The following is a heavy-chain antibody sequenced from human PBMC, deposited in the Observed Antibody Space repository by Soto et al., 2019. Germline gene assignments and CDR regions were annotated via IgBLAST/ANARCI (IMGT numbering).Heavy chain of an antibody. CDR1: GGSFSGYY. CDR2: INHSGST. V-gene: IGHV4-34*01. CDR3: ARGSPRIAEAGYYYYGMDV. D-gene: IGHD6-13*01. J-gene: IGHJ6*02. Sequence: PSETLSLTCAVYGGSFSGYYWSWIRQPPGKGLEWIGEINHSGSTNYNPSLKSRVTISVDTSKNQFSLKLSSVTAADTAVYYCARGSPRIAEAGYYYYGMDVWGQGTRVTVSS.